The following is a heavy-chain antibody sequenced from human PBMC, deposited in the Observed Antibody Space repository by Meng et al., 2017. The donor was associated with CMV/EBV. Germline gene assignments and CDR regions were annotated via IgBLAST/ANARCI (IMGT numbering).Heavy chain of an antibody. CDR3: ARESVGRQSLGRAFDY. D-gene: IGHD2-15*01. CDR2: IKQDGSEK. CDR1: GFTFSSYW. Sequence: GESLKISCAASGFTFSSYWMSWVRQAPGKGLEWVANIKQDGSEKYYADSVKGRFTISRDNAKNSLYLQMNSLRAEDTAVYYCARESVGRQSLGRAFDYWGQGTMVTVSS. J-gene: IGHJ3*01. V-gene: IGHV3-7*01.